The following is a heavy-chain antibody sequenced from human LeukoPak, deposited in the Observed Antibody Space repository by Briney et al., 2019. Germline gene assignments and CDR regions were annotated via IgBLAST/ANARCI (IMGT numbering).Heavy chain of an antibody. J-gene: IGHJ5*02. CDR2: IKQDGSEK. D-gene: IGHD3-10*01. CDR3: AREVWFGEFDP. CDR1: GLTFSSYW. Sequence: PGGSLRLSCAASGLTFSSYWMSWVRQAPGKGLEWVANIKQDGSEKYYVDSVKGRFTISRDNAKNSLYLQMNSLRAEDTAVYYCAREVWFGEFDPWGQGTLVTVSS. V-gene: IGHV3-7*01.